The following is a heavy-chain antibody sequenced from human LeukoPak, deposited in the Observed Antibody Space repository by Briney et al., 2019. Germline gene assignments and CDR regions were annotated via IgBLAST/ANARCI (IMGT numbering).Heavy chain of an antibody. CDR1: GYTFTGYY. Sequence: ASVKVSCKASGYTFTGYYMHWVRQAPGQGLEWMGWINPNSGDTNYAQKFQGRVTMTRDTSISTAYMELSRLRSDDTAVYYCARGYNVGWYWAWGQGALVTVSS. CDR3: ARGYNVGWYWA. D-gene: IGHD6-19*01. V-gene: IGHV1-2*02. CDR2: INPNSGDT. J-gene: IGHJ4*02.